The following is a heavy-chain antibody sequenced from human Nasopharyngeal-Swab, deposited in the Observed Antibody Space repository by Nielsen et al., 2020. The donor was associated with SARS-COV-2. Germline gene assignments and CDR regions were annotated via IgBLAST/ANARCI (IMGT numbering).Heavy chain of an antibody. V-gene: IGHV3-23*01. CDR3: AKAAGLGDYVWGSYRYGYYFDS. CDR1: GFTFSSYA. D-gene: IGHD3-16*02. J-gene: IGHJ4*02. CDR2: ISGSGGST. Sequence: GESLKISCAASGFTFSSYAMSWVRQAPEKGLEWVSAISGSGGSTYYADSVKGRFTISRDNSKNTMCLQMNSLRAEDTAVYYCAKAAGLGDYVWGSYRYGYYFDSWGQGTLVTVSS.